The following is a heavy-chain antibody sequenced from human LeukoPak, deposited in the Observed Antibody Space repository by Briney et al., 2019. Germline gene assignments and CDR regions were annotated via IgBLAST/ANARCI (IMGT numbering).Heavy chain of an antibody. CDR2: ISTSGDTT. Sequence: GGSLRLSCAASGFTFSSYSMNWVRQAPGKGLEWVSAISTSGDTTYYADSVKGRFTISRDNSKNTLYLQMNSLRAEDTAVYYCARALWFGTNFDYWGQGTLVTVSS. D-gene: IGHD3-10*01. J-gene: IGHJ4*02. CDR3: ARALWFGTNFDY. CDR1: GFTFSSYS. V-gene: IGHV3-23*01.